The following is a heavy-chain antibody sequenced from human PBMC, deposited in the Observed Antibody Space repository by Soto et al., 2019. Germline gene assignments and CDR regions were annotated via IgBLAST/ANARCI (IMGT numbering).Heavy chain of an antibody. D-gene: IGHD5-18*01. CDR2: INPNSGGT. Sequence: ASVKVSCKASGYTFTGYYMHWVRQAPGQGLEWMGWINPNSGGTNYAQKFQGRVTMTRDTSISTAYMELSRLRSDDTAVYYCAREGPDTAMVTNYWGQGTLVTVSS. V-gene: IGHV1-2*02. J-gene: IGHJ4*02. CDR3: AREGPDTAMVTNY. CDR1: GYTFTGYY.